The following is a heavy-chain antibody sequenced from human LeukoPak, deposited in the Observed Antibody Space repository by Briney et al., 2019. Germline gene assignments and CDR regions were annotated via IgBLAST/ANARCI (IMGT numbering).Heavy chain of an antibody. CDR2: INWNSGRI. V-gene: IGHV3-9*01. Sequence: GGSLRLSCAASGFTFDDCAMHWVRQAPGKGLEWVSGINWNSGRIVYADSVKGRLTISRDNARNSLYLQMNSLRAEDTALYYCAKGYYGSTDGYMDVWGKGTTVTVSS. J-gene: IGHJ6*03. CDR1: GFTFDDCA. CDR3: AKGYYGSTDGYMDV. D-gene: IGHD3-22*01.